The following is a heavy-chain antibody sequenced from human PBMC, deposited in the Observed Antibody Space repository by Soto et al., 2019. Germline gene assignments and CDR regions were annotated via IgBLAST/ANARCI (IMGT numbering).Heavy chain of an antibody. D-gene: IGHD3-22*01. CDR1: GFTFSSYS. CDR3: ARDSYDSSALFSGMDV. J-gene: IGHJ6*02. V-gene: IGHV3-21*01. Sequence: GGSLRLSCAASGFTFSSYSMNWVRQAPGKGLEWVSSISSSSSYIYYADSVKGRFTISRDNAKNSLYLQMNSLRAEDTAVYYCARDSYDSSALFSGMDVWGQGTTVTVSS. CDR2: ISSSSSYI.